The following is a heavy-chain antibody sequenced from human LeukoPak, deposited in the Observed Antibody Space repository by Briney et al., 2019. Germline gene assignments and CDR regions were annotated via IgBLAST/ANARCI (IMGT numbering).Heavy chain of an antibody. D-gene: IGHD3-3*01. J-gene: IGHJ4*02. Sequence: ASVKVSCKASGYTFTSYGISWVRQAPGQGLEWMGWISDYNGNINYAQKLQGRVTMTTDTSTSTAYMELRSLRSDDTAVYYCARAGTYDFWSGYLRGHFDYWGQGTLVTVSS. CDR2: ISDYNGNI. V-gene: IGHV1-18*01. CDR1: GYTFTSYG. CDR3: ARAGTYDFWSGYLRGHFDY.